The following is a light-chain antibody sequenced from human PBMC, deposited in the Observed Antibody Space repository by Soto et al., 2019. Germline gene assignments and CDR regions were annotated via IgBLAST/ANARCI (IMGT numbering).Light chain of an antibody. V-gene: IGLV2-8*01. CDR1: TTDVGGYDL. CDR3: CSYAHTSRV. J-gene: IGLJ3*02. CDR2: EVT. Sequence: QSVLTQPPSASGSPGQSVTISCTGTTTDVGGYDLVSWYQQHPGKAPKVIIYEVTKRPSGVPDRFFGSKSGSTASLTVSGLQAEDEADYYCCSYAHTSRVFGGGTKLTVL.